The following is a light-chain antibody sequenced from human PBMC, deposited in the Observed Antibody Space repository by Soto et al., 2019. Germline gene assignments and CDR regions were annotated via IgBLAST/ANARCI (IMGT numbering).Light chain of an antibody. CDR3: AAWDDSLNGPV. Sequence: QSVLTQPPSASVTPGPRGSISCSGRSSNIGNNTVNWYQQFPEPAPRLLIYTTNQRPSGVPDRFSGSKSGTSASLAISGLQSEDEADYYCAAWDDSLNGPVFGGGTKLTVL. J-gene: IGLJ3*02. CDR1: SSNIGNNT. CDR2: TTN. V-gene: IGLV1-44*01.